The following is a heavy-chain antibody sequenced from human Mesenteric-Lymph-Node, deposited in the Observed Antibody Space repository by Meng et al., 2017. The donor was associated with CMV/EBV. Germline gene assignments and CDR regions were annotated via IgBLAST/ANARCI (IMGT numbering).Heavy chain of an antibody. Sequence: GSLRLSCAASGFTFSIYAMSWVRQAPGKGLEWVSVIYGDESDTFYADSVKGRFTISRDNSKNTLYLQMNSLRAEDTAVYYCAKVPTSYDFWSGYRSYGMDVWGQGTTVTVSS. CDR3: AKVPTSYDFWSGYRSYGMDV. CDR2: IYGDESDT. V-gene: IGHV3-23*03. J-gene: IGHJ6*02. D-gene: IGHD3-3*01. CDR1: GFTFSIYA.